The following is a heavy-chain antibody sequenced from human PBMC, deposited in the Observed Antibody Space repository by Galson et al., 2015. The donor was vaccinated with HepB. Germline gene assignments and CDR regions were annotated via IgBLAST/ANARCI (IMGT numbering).Heavy chain of an antibody. CDR3: ARYVGSGKYFDY. D-gene: IGHD3-10*01. V-gene: IGHV4-39*07. J-gene: IGHJ4*02. CDR1: GGSVSSSGYY. Sequence: SEPLSLTCSVSGGSVSSSGYYWGWIRQPPGKGLEWIATISYSGSTYYNPSLKSRVTISADTSKNQFSLMLSSLTAADTAVFYCARYVGSGKYFDYWGQGTLVTVSS. CDR2: ISYSGST.